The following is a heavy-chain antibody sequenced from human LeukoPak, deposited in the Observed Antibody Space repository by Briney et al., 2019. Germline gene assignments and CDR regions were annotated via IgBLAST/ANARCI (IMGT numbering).Heavy chain of an antibody. CDR1: GCTISSYY. J-gene: IGHJ4*02. V-gene: IGHV4-59*01. Sequence: SETLSFTCTAAGCTISSYYWSWMRQPQGQGLEWIGYTYYSGSTNYNPSLKSRVTISVDTSKNQFSLKLSSVTAADTAVYYCARAGPDYDDYEYSPFFDYWGQGTLVTVSS. CDR2: TYYSGST. CDR3: ARAGPDYDDYEYSPFFDY. D-gene: IGHD4-17*01.